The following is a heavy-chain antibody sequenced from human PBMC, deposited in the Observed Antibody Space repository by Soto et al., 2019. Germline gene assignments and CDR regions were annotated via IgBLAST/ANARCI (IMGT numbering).Heavy chain of an antibody. Sequence: QVQLVQSGAEVKTPGSSLKVSCKVSGSRFSNYVISWVRQAPGHGLEWLGRIIPIFNSTKYAQSFQGRVTITADNSTSTASLELSSLRSDDTAVYYCAREGRGKKAGYNGLVSPGYWGQGTLVTVSS. D-gene: IGHD2-2*02. CDR3: AREGRGKKAGYNGLVSPGY. V-gene: IGHV1-69*06. J-gene: IGHJ4*02. CDR1: GSRFSNYV. CDR2: IIPIFNST.